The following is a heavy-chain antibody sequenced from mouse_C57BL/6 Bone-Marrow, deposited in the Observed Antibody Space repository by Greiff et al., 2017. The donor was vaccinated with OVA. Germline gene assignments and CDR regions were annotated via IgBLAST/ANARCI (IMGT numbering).Heavy chain of an antibody. D-gene: IGHD4-1*01. CDR2: IRLKSDNYAT. Sequence: EVHLVESGGGLVQPGGSMKLSCVASGFTFSNYWMNWVRQSPEKGLEWVAQIRLKSDNYATHYAESVKGRFTISRDDSKSSVYLQMNNLRAEDTGIYYFTGTGTFAYWGQGTLVTVSA. V-gene: IGHV6-3*01. CDR3: TGTGTFAY. J-gene: IGHJ3*01. CDR1: GFTFSNYW.